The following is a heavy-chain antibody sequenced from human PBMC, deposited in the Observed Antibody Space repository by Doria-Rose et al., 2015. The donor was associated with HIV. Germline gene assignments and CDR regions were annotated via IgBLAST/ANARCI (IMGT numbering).Heavy chain of an antibody. J-gene: IGHJ5*02. CDR2: INPRGGST. Sequence: KISCKASRYTFTNNYMHWVRQAPGQGLEWMGIINPRGGSTSYAQKFQGRVTMTRDTSTSTVYMELRSLRSEDTAMYYCAREAGTADWFDPWGQGTLVIVSS. D-gene: IGHD2-21*02. CDR1: RYTFTNNY. V-gene: IGHV1-46*01. CDR3: AREAGTADWFDP.